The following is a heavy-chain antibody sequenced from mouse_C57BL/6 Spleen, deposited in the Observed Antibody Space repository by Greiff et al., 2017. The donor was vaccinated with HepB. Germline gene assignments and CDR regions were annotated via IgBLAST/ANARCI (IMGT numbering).Heavy chain of an antibody. CDR2: INYDGSST. V-gene: IGHV5-16*01. CDR1: GFTFSDYY. D-gene: IGHD2-5*01. Sequence: EVKLVESEGGLVQPGSSMKLSCTASGFTFSDYYMAWVRQVPEKGLEWVANINYDGSSTYYLDSLKSRFIISRDNAKNILYLQMSSLKSEDTATYYCARGYTSNLAWFAYWGQGTLVTVSA. CDR3: ARGYTSNLAWFAY. J-gene: IGHJ3*01.